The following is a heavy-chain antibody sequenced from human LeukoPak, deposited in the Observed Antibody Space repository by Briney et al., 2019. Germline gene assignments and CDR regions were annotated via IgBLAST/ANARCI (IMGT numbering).Heavy chain of an antibody. CDR3: TRGGFGELSAAVEDYYYYMDV. J-gene: IGHJ6*03. D-gene: IGHD3-10*01. V-gene: IGHV3-49*04. Sequence: GRSLRLSCTASGFTFGDYAMSWVRQAPGKGLEWVGFIRSKAYGGTTEYAASVKGRFTISRDDSKSIAYLQMNSLKTEDTAVYYCTRGGFGELSAAVEDYYYYMDVWGKGTTVTISS. CDR1: GFTFGDYA. CDR2: IRSKAYGGTT.